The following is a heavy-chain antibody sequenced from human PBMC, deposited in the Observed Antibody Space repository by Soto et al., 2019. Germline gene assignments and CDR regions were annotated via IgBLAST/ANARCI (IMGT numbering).Heavy chain of an antibody. CDR3: ARGSDVGATLFDY. CDR1: GGSISSGGYY. D-gene: IGHD1-26*01. CDR2: IYYSGST. J-gene: IGHJ4*02. V-gene: IGHV4-31*03. Sequence: QVQLQESGPGLVKPSQTLSLTCTVSGGSISSGGYYWSWIRQHPGKGLEWIGYIYYSGSTYYNPSLQGRVTISVDTSKDQFSLKLSSVTAADTAVYYCARGSDVGATLFDYWGQGTLVTVSS.